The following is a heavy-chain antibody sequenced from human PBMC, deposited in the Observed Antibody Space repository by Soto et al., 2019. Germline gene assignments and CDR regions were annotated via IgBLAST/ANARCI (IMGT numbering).Heavy chain of an antibody. V-gene: IGHV1-46*01. CDR2: INPSGGST. Sequence: GASVKVSCKASGYTFTSYYMHWVRQAPGQGLEWKGKINPSGGSTSYAQKFQGRVTMTRDTSTSTVYMELSSLRSEDTAVYYCARGAALSLEYYYDSSGYASGFDYWGQGTLVTVSS. J-gene: IGHJ4*02. CDR3: ARGAALSLEYYYDSSGYASGFDY. CDR1: GYTFTSYY. D-gene: IGHD3-22*01.